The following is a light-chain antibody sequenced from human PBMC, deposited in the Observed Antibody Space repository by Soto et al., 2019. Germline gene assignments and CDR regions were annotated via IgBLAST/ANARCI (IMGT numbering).Light chain of an antibody. Sequence: QSALTQPASVSGSPGQSINISCTGTSFDVDDYNSVSWYQQPPGKAPKLIIYEVNNRPSGVSNRFSGSNSDNTASLTISGLQAEDEADYYCSLYTTSSTPSYVFGTGTKVTVL. CDR3: SLYTTSSTPSYV. J-gene: IGLJ1*01. V-gene: IGLV2-14*01. CDR1: SFDVDDYNS. CDR2: EVN.